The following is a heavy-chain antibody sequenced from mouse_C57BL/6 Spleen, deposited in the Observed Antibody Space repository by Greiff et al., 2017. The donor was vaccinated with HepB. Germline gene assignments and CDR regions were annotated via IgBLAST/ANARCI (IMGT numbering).Heavy chain of an antibody. CDR3: ARGELRAMDY. V-gene: IGHV1-19*01. Sequence: VQLQQSGPVLVKPGASVKMSCKASGYTFTDYYMNWVKQSHGKSLEWIGVINPYNGGTSYKQKFKGKATLTVDKSSSTAYMELNSLTSEDSAVYYCARGELRAMDYWGQGTSVTVSS. D-gene: IGHD2-4*01. J-gene: IGHJ4*01. CDR1: GYTFTDYY. CDR2: INPYNGGT.